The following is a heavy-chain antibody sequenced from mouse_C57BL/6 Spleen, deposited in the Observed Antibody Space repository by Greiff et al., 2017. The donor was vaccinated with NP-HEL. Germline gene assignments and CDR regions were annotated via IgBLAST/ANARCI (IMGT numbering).Heavy chain of an antibody. J-gene: IGHJ3*01. CDR2: ISNGGGST. Sequence: EVQLVESGGGLVQPGGSLKLSCAASGFTFSDYYMYWVRQTPEKRLEWVAYISNGGGSTYYPDTVKGRFTISRDNAKNTLYLQMSRLNSEDTAMYYCARYDYDASFAYWGQGTLVTVSA. CDR3: ARYDYDASFAY. CDR1: GFTFSDYY. D-gene: IGHD2-4*01. V-gene: IGHV5-12*01.